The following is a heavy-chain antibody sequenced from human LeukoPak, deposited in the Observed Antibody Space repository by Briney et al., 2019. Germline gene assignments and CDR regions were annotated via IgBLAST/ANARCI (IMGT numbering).Heavy chain of an antibody. J-gene: IGHJ1*01. V-gene: IGHV3-11*06. CDR3: ASGQLGSLYFQH. CDR1: GFTFSDYY. Sequence: PGGSLRLSCAAYGFTFSDYYMSWIRQAPGKGLEWVSYISSSSSYTNYADSVKGRFTISRDNAKNSLYLRMNSLRAEDTAVYYCASGQLGSLYFQHWGQGTLVTVSS. CDR2: ISSSSSYT. D-gene: IGHD5-18*01.